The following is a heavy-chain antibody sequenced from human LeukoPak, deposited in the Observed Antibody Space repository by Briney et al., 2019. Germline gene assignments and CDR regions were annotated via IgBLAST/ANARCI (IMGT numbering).Heavy chain of an antibody. V-gene: IGHV1-69*13. CDR1: GGTFSSYA. CDR3: ARAGVQLERPFDY. CDR2: IIPIFGTA. J-gene: IGHJ4*02. Sequence: VASVNVSCKASGGTFSSYAISWVRQAPGQGLEWMGGIIPIFGTANYAQKFQGRVTITADESTSTAYMELSSLRSEDTAVYYCARAGVQLERPFDYWGQGTLVTVSS. D-gene: IGHD1-1*01.